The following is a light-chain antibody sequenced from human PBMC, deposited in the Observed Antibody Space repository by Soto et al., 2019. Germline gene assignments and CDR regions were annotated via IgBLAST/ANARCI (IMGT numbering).Light chain of an antibody. CDR2: DVS. CDR1: SSDVGSYNY. V-gene: IGLV2-14*01. J-gene: IGLJ2*01. Sequence: QSALTQPASVSGSPGQSITISCTGTSSDVGSYNYVSWYQQYPGKAPKLMIYDVSNRPSGVSYCFSGSKSGNTASLTISGLQAEYEADYYCSSYTTSRTHVVFGGGTKVTVL. CDR3: SSYTTSRTHVV.